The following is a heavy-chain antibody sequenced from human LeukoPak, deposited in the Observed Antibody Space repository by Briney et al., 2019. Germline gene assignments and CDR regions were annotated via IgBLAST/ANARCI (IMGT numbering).Heavy chain of an antibody. V-gene: IGHV3-23*01. J-gene: IGHJ4*02. Sequence: GGSLRLSSAASGFTFSSYGMSWVRQAPGKGLECVSSISGSGGSTNHADSVKGRFTTSRDNSKNTLYLQMNSLRAEDTAVYYCAKVWTAYSDDYFDYWGQGTLVTVSS. D-gene: IGHD3/OR15-3a*01. CDR3: AKVWTAYSDDYFDY. CDR2: ISGSGGST. CDR1: GFTFSSYG.